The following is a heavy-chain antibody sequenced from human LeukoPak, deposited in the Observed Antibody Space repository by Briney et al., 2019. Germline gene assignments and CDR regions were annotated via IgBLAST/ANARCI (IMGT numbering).Heavy chain of an antibody. CDR3: ARDNPGAIAGNYFDY. J-gene: IGHJ4*02. CDR1: GGSISSGGYY. V-gene: IGHV4-31*03. CDR2: IYYSGST. D-gene: IGHD2-21*01. Sequence: PSETLSLTCTVSGGSISSGGYYWSWIRQHPGKGLEWIGYIYYSGSTYYNPSLKSRVTISVDTSKNQFSLKLSSVTAADTAMYYCARDNPGAIAGNYFDYWGQGTLVTVSS.